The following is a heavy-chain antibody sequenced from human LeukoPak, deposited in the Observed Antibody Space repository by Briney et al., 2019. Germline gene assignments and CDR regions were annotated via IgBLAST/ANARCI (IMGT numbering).Heavy chain of an antibody. CDR2: ISDSGDDT. J-gene: IGHJ4*02. CDR1: RFSFRSYA. CDR3: AEAGIVGRTFRIDY. D-gene: IGHD1-26*01. V-gene: IGHV3-23*01. Sequence: GGSLRLSCAAPRFSFRSYAMSWVRQAPGKGLEWVSTISDSGDDTYYADSVQGRFTISRDNARNTLYLQMNSLRVEDTATYYCAEAGIVGRTFRIDYWGQGTLVTVSS.